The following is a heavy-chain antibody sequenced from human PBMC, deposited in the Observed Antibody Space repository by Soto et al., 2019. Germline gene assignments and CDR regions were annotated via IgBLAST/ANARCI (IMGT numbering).Heavy chain of an antibody. CDR2: IHPGDSES. CDR3: ARQIGHYGPDV. CDR1: VDIFTNYW. Sequence: GESLKISCNVSVDIFTNYWIAWGRQTPGKGLEWMGIIHPGDSESRYSPSFQGQVTISADKSITTAYLQWSSLKASDTAMYYCARQIGHYGPDVWGQGTTVTVS. V-gene: IGHV5-51*01. J-gene: IGHJ6*02.